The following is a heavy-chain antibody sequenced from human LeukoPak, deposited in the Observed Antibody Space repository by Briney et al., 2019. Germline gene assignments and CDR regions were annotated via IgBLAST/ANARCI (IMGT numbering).Heavy chain of an antibody. CDR2: ISGSGGST. J-gene: IGHJ4*02. V-gene: IGHV3-23*01. CDR3: AKGVVVVAAKYYFDY. Sequence: GGSLRLSCAASGFTFSTYAMSWVRQAPGKGLEWVSGISGSGGSTYYADSVKGRFTISRDNSKNTLSLQMNSLRAEDTAVYYCAKGVVVVAAKYYFDYWGQGTLVTVSS. CDR1: GFTFSTYA. D-gene: IGHD2-15*01.